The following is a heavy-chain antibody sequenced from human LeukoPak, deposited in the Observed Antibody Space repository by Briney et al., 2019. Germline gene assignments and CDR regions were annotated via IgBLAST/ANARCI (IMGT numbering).Heavy chain of an antibody. CDR2: LSGGGDST. D-gene: IGHD3-10*01. CDR3: ARVWFGEFAYFDY. CDR1: GFTFSSNA. J-gene: IGHJ4*02. V-gene: IGHV3-23*01. Sequence: GGSLRLSCEASGFTFSSNAMSWVRQAPGKGLEWVSALSGGGDSTYYADSVKGRFTISRDNSKNTLYLQMNSLRAEDTAVYYCARVWFGEFAYFDYWGQGTLVTVSS.